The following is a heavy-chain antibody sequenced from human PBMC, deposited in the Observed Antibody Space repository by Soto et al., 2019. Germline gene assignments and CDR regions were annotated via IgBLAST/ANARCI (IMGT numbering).Heavy chain of an antibody. V-gene: IGHV3-23*01. CDR2: ISGSGGGT. J-gene: IGHJ6*02. CDR1: GFTFNDYA. D-gene: IGHD3-10*01. Sequence: EVQLLESGGGLVQPGGSLRLSCTASGFTFNDYAMTWVRQAPGKGLNWVSAISGSGGGTYYADSVKGRFTISRDRSGNTLYLQMNSLRAEDTAVYYCAKYGSGTYYNVGLDCMDVWGQGTTVTVSS. CDR3: AKYGSGTYYNVGLDCMDV.